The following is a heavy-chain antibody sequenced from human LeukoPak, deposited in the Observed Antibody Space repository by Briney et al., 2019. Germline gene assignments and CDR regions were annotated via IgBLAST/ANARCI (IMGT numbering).Heavy chain of an antibody. CDR2: INPSGGST. D-gene: IGHD6-13*01. CDR1: GYTFTSYY. J-gene: IGHJ4*02. V-gene: IGHV1-46*01. Sequence: ASVKVSCKASGYTFTSYYMHWVRQAPGQGLEWMGIINPSGGSTSYAQKFQGRVTMTRDTSTSTVYMELSSLRSEDTAVYYCARDPNGGSSWPQPPIDYWGQGTLVTVSS. CDR3: ARDPNGGSSWPQPPIDY.